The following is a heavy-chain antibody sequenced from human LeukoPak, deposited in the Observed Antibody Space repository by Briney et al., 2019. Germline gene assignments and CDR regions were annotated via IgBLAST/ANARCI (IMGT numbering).Heavy chain of an antibody. CDR2: ISSSGSTI. D-gene: IGHD1-26*01. V-gene: IGHV3-11*01. J-gene: IGHJ3*02. CDR3: ARSYGGSYQDPLGAFDI. Sequence: GGSLRLSCAASGFTFSDYYMSWIRQAPGKGLEWVSYISSSGSTIYYADSVKGRFTIPRDNAKNSLYLQMNSLRAEDTAVYYCARSYGGSYQDPLGAFDIWGQGTMVTVSS. CDR1: GFTFSDYY.